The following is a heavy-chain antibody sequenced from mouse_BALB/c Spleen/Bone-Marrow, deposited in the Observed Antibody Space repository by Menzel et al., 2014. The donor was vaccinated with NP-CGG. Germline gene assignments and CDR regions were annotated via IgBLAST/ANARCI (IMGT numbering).Heavy chain of an antibody. CDR2: IYPSDSYT. D-gene: IGHD1-1*01. J-gene: IGHJ4*01. V-gene: IGHV1-69*02. CDR1: GYTFTSNW. CDR3: TRGSSYVGYAMDY. Sequence: QVQLQQPGAELVRPGASVKLSCKASGYTFTSNWIHWVKQRPGQGLEWIGNIYPSDSYTNYNQKFKDKATLTVDKSSSTAYMQLSSPTSEDSAVYYCTRGSSYVGYAMDYWGQGTSVTVSS.